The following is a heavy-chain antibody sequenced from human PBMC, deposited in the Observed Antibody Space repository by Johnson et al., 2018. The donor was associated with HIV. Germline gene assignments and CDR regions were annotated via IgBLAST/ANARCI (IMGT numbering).Heavy chain of an antibody. D-gene: IGHD1-26*01. CDR2: ISSDGTDT. CDR1: GFTFDDYG. J-gene: IGHJ3*02. V-gene: IGHV3-74*02. CDR3: ARGPWDDAFDI. Sequence: VQLVESGGGLVQPGGSLRLSCAASGFTFDDYGMSWVRQAPGKGLEWVSRISSDGTDTYYADSVKGRFTISRDNARNTMFVQMKSLRAEDTAVYYCARGPWDDAFDIWGQGTMVTVSS.